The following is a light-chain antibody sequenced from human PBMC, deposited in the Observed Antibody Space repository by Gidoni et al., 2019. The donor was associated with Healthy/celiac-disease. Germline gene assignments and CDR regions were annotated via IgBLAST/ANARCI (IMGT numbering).Light chain of an antibody. V-gene: IGLV2-8*01. CDR2: EVS. CDR3: SSYAGSNNFGV. J-gene: IGLJ2*01. CDR1: SSDVGGYNY. Sequence: QSALTQPPSASGSPGQSVTLSCTGTSSDVGGYNYVSWYQQHLGKAPKLMIYEVSKRPSGVPDRFSGSKSGNTASLAVSGLQAEDEADYYCSSYAGSNNFGVFGGGTKLTVL.